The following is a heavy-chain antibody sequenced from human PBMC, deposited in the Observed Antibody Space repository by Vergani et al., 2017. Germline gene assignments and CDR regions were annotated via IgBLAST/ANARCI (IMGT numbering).Heavy chain of an antibody. CDR1: GGSISSSNW. J-gene: IGHJ4*02. Sequence: QVQLPESGPGLVKPPGTLSLTCAVSGGSISSSNWWSWVRQPPGKGLEWIGEIYHSGSTNYNPSLKSRVTISVDKSKNQFSLKLSSVTAADTAVYYCARASRWYYDSSGYYDYWGQGTLVTVSS. CDR2: IYHSGST. V-gene: IGHV4-4*03. D-gene: IGHD3-22*01. CDR3: ARASRWYYDSSGYYDY.